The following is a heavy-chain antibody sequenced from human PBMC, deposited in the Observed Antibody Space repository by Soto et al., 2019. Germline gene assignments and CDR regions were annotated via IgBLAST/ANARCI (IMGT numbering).Heavy chain of an antibody. Sequence: SETLSLTCTVSGGSISSGGYYWSWIRQRPGKGLEWIGYIYYSGSTYYNPSLKSRVTISVDTSKNQFSLKLSSVTAADTAVYYCARSARKNWFDPWGQGTLVTVSS. J-gene: IGHJ5*02. CDR1: GGSISSGGYY. V-gene: IGHV4-31*03. CDR2: IYYSGST. CDR3: ARSARKNWFDP.